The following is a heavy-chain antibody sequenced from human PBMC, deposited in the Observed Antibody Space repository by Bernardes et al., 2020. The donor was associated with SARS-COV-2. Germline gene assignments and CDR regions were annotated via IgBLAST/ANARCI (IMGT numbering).Heavy chain of an antibody. CDR3: ARLGGPRGTTVTTCMDV. CDR1: GYSFTSYW. Sequence: GESLKISCKGSGYSFTSYWIGWVRQMPGKGLEWMGIIYPGDSDTRYSPSFQGQVTISADKSISTAYLQWSSLKASDTAMYYCARLGGPRGTTVTTCMDVWGQGTTVTVSS. V-gene: IGHV5-51*01. D-gene: IGHD4-4*01. J-gene: IGHJ6*02. CDR2: IYPGDSDT.